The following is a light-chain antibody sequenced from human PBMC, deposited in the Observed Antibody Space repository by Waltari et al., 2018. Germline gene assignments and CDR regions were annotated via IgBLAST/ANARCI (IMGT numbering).Light chain of an antibody. CDR3: QNGYDIPFS. V-gene: IGKV1-39*02. J-gene: IGKJ2*03. Sequence: DIQMTQSPPSLSGSVGDRVTITCRTSENVNNYLNWYQQKPGKAPNLLIYKASTLQSGVPSRFRASGSGTEYTFTINGLQSEDAATYYCQNGYDIPFSFGQGTRVEI. CDR2: KAS. CDR1: ENVNNY.